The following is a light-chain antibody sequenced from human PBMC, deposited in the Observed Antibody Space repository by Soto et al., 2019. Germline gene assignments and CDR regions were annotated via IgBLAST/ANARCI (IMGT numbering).Light chain of an antibody. CDR2: DTS. J-gene: IGKJ5*01. Sequence: LTQSPVTLSLSPGARPTLSCRASPSVANSFIGWYHQKPGEAPRLLIYDTSRRASGIPNRFSGSWSWEDFPPTNSLLETEYFAVFYRQKYGTSEINFGQGTRLQIK. CDR3: QKYGTSEIN. V-gene: IGKV3-20*01. CDR1: PSVANSF.